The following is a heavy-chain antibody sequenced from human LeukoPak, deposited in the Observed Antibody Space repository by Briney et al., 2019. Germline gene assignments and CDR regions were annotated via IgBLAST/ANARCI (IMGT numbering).Heavy chain of an antibody. CDR1: GYAFSTYY. D-gene: IGHD3-10*01. CDR2: ITPSVGST. Sequence: ASVKASCKASGYAFSTYYIHWVRQAPGQGLEWMGIITPSVGSTTYAQNFQGRVTMTRDMSTSTVHMELSSLGSKDTAVYYCARGYGPGSYIDFWGQGTLVTVSS. CDR3: ARGYGPGSYIDF. J-gene: IGHJ4*02. V-gene: IGHV1-46*01.